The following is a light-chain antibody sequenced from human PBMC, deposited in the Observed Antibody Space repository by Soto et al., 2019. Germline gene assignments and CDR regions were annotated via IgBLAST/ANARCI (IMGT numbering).Light chain of an antibody. Sequence: QSVLTQPRSVSGSPGQSVTISCTGTSSDVAAYEYVSWYQHHPGKAPKLIIYDVTRRPSGVPDRFSGSKSGNTASLRISGLQTEDEADYYSCSYAGAYRNVFGTGTKVTVL. V-gene: IGLV2-11*01. CDR2: DVT. J-gene: IGLJ1*01. CDR1: SSDVAAYEY. CDR3: CSYAGAYRNV.